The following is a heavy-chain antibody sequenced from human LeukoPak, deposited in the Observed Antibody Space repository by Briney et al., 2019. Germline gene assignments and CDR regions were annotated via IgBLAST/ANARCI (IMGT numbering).Heavy chain of an antibody. CDR3: ARVLYDFWSGYYKGGSSSWYPVGAFDI. D-gene: IGHD3-3*01. Sequence: SVKVSCKASGGTFSSYAISWVRQAPGQGLEWMGRIIPILGIANYAQKFQGRVTITADKSTSTAYTELSSLRSEDTAVYYCARVLYDFWSGYYKGGSSSWYPVGAFDIWGQGTMVTVSS. V-gene: IGHV1-69*04. CDR1: GGTFSSYA. CDR2: IIPILGIA. J-gene: IGHJ3*02.